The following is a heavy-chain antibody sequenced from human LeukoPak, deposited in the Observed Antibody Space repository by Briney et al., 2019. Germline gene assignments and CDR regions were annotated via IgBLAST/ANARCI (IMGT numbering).Heavy chain of an antibody. V-gene: IGHV5-51*01. CDR2: IYPGDSDT. CDR3: ARVSDYYDSNARTLHYYYYYYMDV. CDR1: GYSFTSYW. J-gene: IGHJ6*03. Sequence: GESLKISCKGSGYSFTSYWIGWVRQMPGKGLEWMGIIYPGDSDTRYSPSFQGQVTISADKSISTAYLQWSSLKASDTAMYYCARVSDYYDSNARTLHYYYYYYMDVWGKGTTVTVSS. D-gene: IGHD3-22*01.